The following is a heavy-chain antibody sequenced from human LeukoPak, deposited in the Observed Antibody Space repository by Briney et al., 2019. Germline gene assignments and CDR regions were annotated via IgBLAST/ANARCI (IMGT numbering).Heavy chain of an antibody. V-gene: IGHV4-61*02. CDR1: GGSISSGSYY. CDR2: IYTSGST. J-gene: IGHJ6*03. Sequence: SETLSLTCTVSGGSISSGSYYWSWIRQPAGKGLEWIGRIYTSGSTNYNPSLKSRVTISVDTSKNQFSLKLSSVTAADTAVYYCARALWYCSSTSCYGYYYYYYMDVWGKGTTVTVSS. D-gene: IGHD2-2*01. CDR3: ARALWYCSSTSCYGYYYYYYMDV.